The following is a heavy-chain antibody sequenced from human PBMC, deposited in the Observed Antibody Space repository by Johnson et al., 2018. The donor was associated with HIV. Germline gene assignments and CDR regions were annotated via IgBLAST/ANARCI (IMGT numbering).Heavy chain of an antibody. D-gene: IGHD5-24*01. CDR1: GFTFDDYA. J-gene: IGHJ3*02. CDR3: VRDTEREAFDI. V-gene: IGHV3-9*01. Sequence: VQLVEYGGGLVQPGGSLRLSCAASGFTFDDYAMHWVRQAPGKGLEWVSGISWNSGSIGYADSVKGRFTISRDNAKNSLYLQMSSLRAEDTAVDYCVRDTEREAFDIWGQGTMVTVSS. CDR2: ISWNSGSI.